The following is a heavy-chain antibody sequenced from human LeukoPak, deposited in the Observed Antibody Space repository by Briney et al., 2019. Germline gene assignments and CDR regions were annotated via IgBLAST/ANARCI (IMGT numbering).Heavy chain of an antibody. D-gene: IGHD5-24*01. V-gene: IGHV4-59*01. CDR2: IYYGGST. J-gene: IGHJ4*02. CDR1: GGSISSYY. Sequence: PSETLSLTCTVSGGSISSYYWSWIRQSPGKGLEWIGYIYYGGSTNYTPSLKSRVTISVDTSKNQFSLKPSSVTAADTAVYSCARGHTILDGYSYETRTFDYWGQGTLVTVSS. CDR3: ARGHTILDGYSYETRTFDY.